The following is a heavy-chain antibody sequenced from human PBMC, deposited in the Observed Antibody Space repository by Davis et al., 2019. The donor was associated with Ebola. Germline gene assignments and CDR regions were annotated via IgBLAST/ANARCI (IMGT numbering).Heavy chain of an antibody. V-gene: IGHV3-7*03. J-gene: IGHJ4*02. D-gene: IGHD1-1*01. CDR2: IKQDGSEK. CDR1: GFTFSSYW. CDR3: ARERDWNHPHFDY. Sequence: GESLKISCAASGFTFSSYWMSWVRQAPGKGLEWVANIKQDGSEKYYVDSVRGRFTISRDNAKNSLYLQMNSLRAEDTAVYYCARERDWNHPHFDYWGQGTLVTVSS.